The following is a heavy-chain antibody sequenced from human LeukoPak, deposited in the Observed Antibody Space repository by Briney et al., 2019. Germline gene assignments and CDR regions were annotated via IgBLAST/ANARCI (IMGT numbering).Heavy chain of an antibody. Sequence: ASVTVSCKASGYTFTSYYMHWVRQAPGQGLEWMGIINPSGGSTSYAQKFQGRVTMTRDTSTSTVYMELSSLRSEDTAVYYCARANGGGTGYSFYYFDYWGQGTLVTVSS. D-gene: IGHD3/OR15-3a*01. V-gene: IGHV1-46*01. CDR3: ARANGGGTGYSFYYFDY. CDR1: GYTFTSYY. CDR2: INPSGGST. J-gene: IGHJ4*02.